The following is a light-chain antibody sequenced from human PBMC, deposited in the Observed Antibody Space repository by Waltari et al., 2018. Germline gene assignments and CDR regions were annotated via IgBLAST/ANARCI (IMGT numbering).Light chain of an antibody. CDR1: QSVSSY. CDR3: QQRSNWPIT. CDR2: DAS. J-gene: IGKJ5*01. V-gene: IGKV3-11*01. Sequence: EIVLTQSPATLSLSPGERATLSCRASQSVSSYLVWYQQKPGQAPRLLIYDASNRATGIPARFSGSGSGTDFTLSLSSLEPEDFAVYFCQQRSNWPITVGQGTRLEI.